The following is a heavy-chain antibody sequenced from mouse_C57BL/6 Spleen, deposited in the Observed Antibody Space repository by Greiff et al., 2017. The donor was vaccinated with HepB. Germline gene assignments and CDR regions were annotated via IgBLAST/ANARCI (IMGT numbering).Heavy chain of an antibody. CDR1: GYTFTDYE. J-gene: IGHJ3*01. CDR3: TRGGIYYDYDGFAY. D-gene: IGHD2-4*01. CDR2: IDPETGGT. Sequence: VKLMESGAELVRPGASVTLSCKASGYTFTDYEMHWVKQTPVHGLEWIGAIDPETGGTAYNQKFKGKAILTADKSSSTAYMELRSLTSEDSAVYYCTRGGIYYDYDGFAYWGQGTLVTVSA. V-gene: IGHV1-15*01.